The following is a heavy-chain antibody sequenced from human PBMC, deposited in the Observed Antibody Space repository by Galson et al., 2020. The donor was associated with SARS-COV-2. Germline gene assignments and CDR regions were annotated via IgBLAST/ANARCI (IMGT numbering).Heavy chain of an antibody. CDR2: MSYDGGNK. Sequence: GGSLRLSCAASGFIFSTYGMHWVRQAPGKGLEWVAVMSYDGGNKYYSDSVKGQFTISRDNSKNTLYLQMNSLRVEDTAVYFCAKDEATGDPALHHYYYYMDVWGRGTTVTVSS. D-gene: IGHD1-1*01. V-gene: IGHV3-30*18. J-gene: IGHJ6*03. CDR3: AKDEATGDPALHHYYYYMDV. CDR1: GFIFSTYG.